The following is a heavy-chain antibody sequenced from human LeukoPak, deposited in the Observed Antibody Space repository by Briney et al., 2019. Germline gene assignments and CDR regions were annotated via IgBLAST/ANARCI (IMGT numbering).Heavy chain of an antibody. CDR2: ISWNSGSI. D-gene: IGHD6-6*01. J-gene: IGHJ4*02. CDR3: ASLPQQLVRD. CDR1: GFTFDDYA. V-gene: IGHV3-9*01. Sequence: GRSLRLSCAASGFTFDDYAMHWVRQAPGKGLEWVSGISWNSGSIGYADSVKGRFTISRDNAKNSLYLQMNSLRAEDTAVYYCASLPQQLVRDWGQGTLVTVSS.